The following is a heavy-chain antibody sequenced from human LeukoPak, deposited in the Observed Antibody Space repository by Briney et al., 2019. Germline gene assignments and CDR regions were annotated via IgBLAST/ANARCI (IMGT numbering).Heavy chain of an antibody. Sequence: GXLRLSXXXSGFTFXSYSMSWVRQAPEKGLEWVSGISGSGDNTIYADSVKGRFTISRDNSKNTLFLQINSLRADDTAVYYCANYYGGTAYYFDYWGQGTLVTVSS. CDR2: ISGSGDNT. J-gene: IGHJ4*02. V-gene: IGHV3-23*01. D-gene: IGHD4-23*01. CDR1: GFTFXSYS. CDR3: ANYYGGTAYYFDY.